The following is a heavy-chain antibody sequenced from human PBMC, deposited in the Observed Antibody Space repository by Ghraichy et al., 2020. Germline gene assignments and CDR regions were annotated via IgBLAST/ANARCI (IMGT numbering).Heavy chain of an antibody. CDR2: TSYRSKWLH. CDR3: ARTRANWNDYFDY. V-gene: IGHV6-1*01. Sequence: SCAISGDSVSSDSAAWNWIRLSPSRGLEWLGRTSYRSKWLHDYAVSVQSRIIVSPDTSKNQFSLQLSSVTPEDTAVYYCARTRANWNDYFDYWGQGTPVIVSS. J-gene: IGHJ4*01. CDR1: GDSVSSDSAA. D-gene: IGHD1-1*01.